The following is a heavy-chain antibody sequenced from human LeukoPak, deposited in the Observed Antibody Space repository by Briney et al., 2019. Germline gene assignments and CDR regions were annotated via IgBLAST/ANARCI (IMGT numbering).Heavy chain of an antibody. CDR2: ISAYNGNT. CDR1: GYTFTSYG. D-gene: IGHD3-3*01. CDR3: ARFSSRFLEWLLGYFDY. V-gene: IGHV1-18*01. J-gene: IGHJ4*02. Sequence: ASVKVSCKASGYTFTSYGISWVRQAPGQGLEWMGWISAYNGNTNYAQKVQGRVTITTDTSTSTAYMELRCLRSDDTAVYYCARFSSRFLEWLLGYFDYWGQGTLVTVSS.